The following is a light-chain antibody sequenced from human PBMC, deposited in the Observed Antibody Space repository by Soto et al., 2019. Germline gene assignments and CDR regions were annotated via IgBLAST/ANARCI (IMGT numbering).Light chain of an antibody. CDR1: QRVSTF. Sequence: EIVLTQSPGTLSLSPGDRATLSCRASQRVSTFLAWYQQRPGQAPRLLISEASNRATGIPARFSGSGSGTDFTLTISSLEAEDFAVSYCQQSRNWPRTFGQGTKVEIK. CDR2: EAS. J-gene: IGKJ1*01. V-gene: IGKV3-11*01. CDR3: QQSRNWPRT.